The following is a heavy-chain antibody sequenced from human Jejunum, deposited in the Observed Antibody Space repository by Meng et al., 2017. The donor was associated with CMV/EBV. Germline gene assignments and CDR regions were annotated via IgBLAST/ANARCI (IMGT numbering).Heavy chain of an antibody. J-gene: IGHJ6*02. CDR1: GFTFSSYW. CDR2: INSDGSST. CDR3: ARRGIRGGGMDV. D-gene: IGHD1-26*01. V-gene: IGHV3-74*01. Sequence: SGFTFSSYWMHWVRQAPGKGLVWVSRINSDGSSTSYADSVKGRFTISRDNAKNTLYLKMNSLRAEDTAVYYCARRGIRGGGMDVWGQGTTVTVSS.